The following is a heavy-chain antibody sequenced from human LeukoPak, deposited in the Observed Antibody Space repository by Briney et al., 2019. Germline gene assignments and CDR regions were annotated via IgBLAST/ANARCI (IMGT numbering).Heavy chain of an antibody. D-gene: IGHD3-3*01. J-gene: IGHJ3*02. CDR1: GGTFSSYA. CDR3: ASPIRFLEWYTHAFDI. Sequence: ASVKVSCKASGGTFSSYAISWVRQAPGQGLEWMGGIIPIFGTANYAQKFQGRVTITTDESTRTAYMELSSLRSEDTAVYYCASPIRFLEWYTHAFDIWGQGTMVTVSS. CDR2: IIPIFGTA. V-gene: IGHV1-69*05.